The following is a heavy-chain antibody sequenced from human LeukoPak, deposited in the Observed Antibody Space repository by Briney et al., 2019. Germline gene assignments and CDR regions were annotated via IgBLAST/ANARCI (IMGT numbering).Heavy chain of an antibody. CDR1: GYTFNTNW. CDR3: ARPSNSGYDY. J-gene: IGHJ4*02. CDR2: IYPSDSDT. Sequence: GDSLKISCKASGYTFNTNWIGWVRQMPGKGLEWMGIIYPSDSDTRYSPSFQGQVTISADKSISTAYLQWSSLKASDTAMYYCARPSNSGYDYWGQGALV. V-gene: IGHV5-51*01. D-gene: IGHD5-12*01.